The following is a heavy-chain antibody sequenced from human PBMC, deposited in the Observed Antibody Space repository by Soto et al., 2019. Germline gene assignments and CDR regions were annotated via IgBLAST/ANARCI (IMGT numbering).Heavy chain of an antibody. V-gene: IGHV3-21*01. J-gene: IGHJ4*02. CDR1: GFTFSSYS. CDR3: ARMVPYYDFWSGPCDY. Sequence: EVQLVESGGGLVKPGGSLRLSCAASGFTFSSYSMNWVRQAPGKGLEWVSSISSSSSYIYYADSVKGRFTISRDNAKNSLYLQMNSLRAEDTAVYYCARMVPYYDFWSGPCDYWGQGTLVTVSS. CDR2: ISSSSSYI. D-gene: IGHD3-3*01.